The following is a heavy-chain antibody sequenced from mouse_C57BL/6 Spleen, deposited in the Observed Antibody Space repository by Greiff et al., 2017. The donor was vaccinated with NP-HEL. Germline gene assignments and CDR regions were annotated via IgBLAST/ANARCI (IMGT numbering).Heavy chain of an antibody. CDR2: IYPRSGNT. CDR1: GYTFTSYG. V-gene: IGHV1-81*01. Sequence: QVQLQQSGAELARPGASVKLSCKASGYTFTSYGISWVKQRTGQGLEWIGEIYPRSGNTYYNEKFKGKATLTADKSSSTAYMELRSLTSEGSAVYICARGTYYSNYDAMDYWGQGTSVTVSS. D-gene: IGHD2-5*01. J-gene: IGHJ4*01. CDR3: ARGTYYSNYDAMDY.